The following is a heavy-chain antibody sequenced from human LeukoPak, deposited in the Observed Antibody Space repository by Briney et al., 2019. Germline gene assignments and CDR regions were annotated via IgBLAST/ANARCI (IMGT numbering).Heavy chain of an antibody. V-gene: IGHV1-2*02. Sequence: ASVKVSCKASGYTFTGYYMHWVRQAPGQGLEWMGWINPNSGGTNYAQKFQGRVTMTRDTSISTAYMELSRLRSDDTAVYYCARDIEYSSSLDYWGQGTLVTVSS. CDR1: GYTFTGYY. CDR2: INPNSGGT. D-gene: IGHD6-6*01. CDR3: ARDIEYSSSLDY. J-gene: IGHJ4*02.